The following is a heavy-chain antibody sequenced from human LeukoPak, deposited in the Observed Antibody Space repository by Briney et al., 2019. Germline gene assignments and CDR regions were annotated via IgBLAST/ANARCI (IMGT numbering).Heavy chain of an antibody. CDR2: INTDGGGT. Sequence: ASVKVSCKTSGYTFTGYYLHWVRQAPGQGLEWMRWINTDGGGTNYAQKFQARVSMTKDASISTAYMQLSRLRSADTAVYYCARSPHILTGENFDYWGQGTLLTVSS. CDR1: GYTFTGYY. V-gene: IGHV1-2*02. J-gene: IGHJ4*02. CDR3: ARSPHILTGENFDY. D-gene: IGHD3-9*01.